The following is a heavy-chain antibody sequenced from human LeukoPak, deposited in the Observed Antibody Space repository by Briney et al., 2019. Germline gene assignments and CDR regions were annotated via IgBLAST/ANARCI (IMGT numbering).Heavy chain of an antibody. D-gene: IGHD2-2*01. CDR2: IYPGDSDT. V-gene: IGHV5-51*01. CDR1: GYSFTSYW. J-gene: IGHJ6*02. CDR3: ARHSPYPGGYYYCGMDV. Sequence: GESLKISCKGSGYSFTSYWIGWVRQMPGKGLEWVGIIYPGDSDTRYSPSFQGQVTISADKSISTAYLQWCSLKASDTAMYYCARHSPYPGGYYYCGMDVWGQGTTVTVSS.